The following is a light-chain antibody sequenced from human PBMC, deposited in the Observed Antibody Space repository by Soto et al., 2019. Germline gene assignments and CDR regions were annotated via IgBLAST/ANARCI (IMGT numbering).Light chain of an antibody. CDR2: ASS. Sequence: DIQMTQSPSSLSASVGDRVTITCRASQGIANYLAWYQQKPGKVPKLLSYASSTLEPGVPSRFSGSGLGTDFTLSISSLQPQDVATYYCQKYNGAPFTFGPGTKVDIK. J-gene: IGKJ3*01. V-gene: IGKV1-27*01. CDR1: QGIANY. CDR3: QKYNGAPFT.